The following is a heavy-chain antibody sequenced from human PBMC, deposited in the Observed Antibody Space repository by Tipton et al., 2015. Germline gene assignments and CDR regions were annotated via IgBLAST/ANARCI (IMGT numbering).Heavy chain of an antibody. D-gene: IGHD3-16*02. CDR1: GGSISSASYY. V-gene: IGHV4-31*03. CDR3: ARGGGGDYIWGSSRFDS. CDR2: IYYSGST. J-gene: IGHJ4*02. Sequence: TLSLTCTVSGGSISSASYYWSWIRQHPGKGLEWIGYIYYSGSTYYNPSLKSRVTISVDTSKNQFSLKLSSVTAADTAVYYCARGGGGDYIWGSSRFDSWGQGILVTVSS.